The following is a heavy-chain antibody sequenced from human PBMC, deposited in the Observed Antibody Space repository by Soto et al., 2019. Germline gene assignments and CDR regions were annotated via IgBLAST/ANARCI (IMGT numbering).Heavy chain of an antibody. V-gene: IGHV3-30*18. Sequence: QVQLVESGGGVVQPGRSLRLSCAASGFTFSSYGMHWVRQAPGKGLEWVAVISYDGSNKYYADSVKGRFTISRDNSKNTLYLQMNSLRAEDTAVYYCANGGYSYGVFDYWGQGTLVTVSS. CDR3: ANGGYSYGVFDY. CDR2: ISYDGSNK. CDR1: GFTFSSYG. D-gene: IGHD5-18*01. J-gene: IGHJ4*02.